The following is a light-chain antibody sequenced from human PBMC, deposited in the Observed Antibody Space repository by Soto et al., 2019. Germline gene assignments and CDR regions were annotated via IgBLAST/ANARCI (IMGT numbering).Light chain of an antibody. CDR1: QSVIFNY. CDR2: GAS. V-gene: IGKV3-20*01. Sequence: EIVLTQSPGTLSLSPGERATLSCRASQSVIFNYLAWYQQRPGQAPRLLIPGASRSASGTPDSFSGSGSGIDFTLTISSLEPEDFAVYQCQQYGDPRRTFDQGTKVEIK. CDR3: QQYGDPRRT. J-gene: IGKJ1*01.